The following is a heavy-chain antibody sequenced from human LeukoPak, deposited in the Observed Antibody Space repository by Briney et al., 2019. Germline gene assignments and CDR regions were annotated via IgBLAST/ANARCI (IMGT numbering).Heavy chain of an antibody. D-gene: IGHD3-22*01. CDR2: INHSGST. V-gene: IGHV4-34*01. J-gene: IGHJ4*02. CDR1: GGSFSGYY. CDR3: ARGGPRDSSGYYPDFDY. Sequence: SETLSLTCAVYGGSFSGYYWRWIRQPPGKGLEWIGEINHSGSTNYNPSLKSRVTISVDTSKNQFSLKLSSVTAADTAVYYCARGGPRDSSGYYPDFDYWGQGTLVTVSS.